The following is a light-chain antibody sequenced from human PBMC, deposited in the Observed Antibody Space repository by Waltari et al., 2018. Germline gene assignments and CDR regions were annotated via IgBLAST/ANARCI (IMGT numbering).Light chain of an antibody. V-gene: IGLV2-14*03. CDR3: SSYTSSRTYV. CDR1: SSDVGGYNY. Sequence: QSALTQPASVSGSPGQSITISCTGTSSDVGGYNYVSWYQQYPGTAPKVLIFHVSNRPSGVSDRFSCSKSANTASLTISGLQAEDEADYYCSSYTSSRTYVFGTGTKVTVL. CDR2: HVS. J-gene: IGLJ1*01.